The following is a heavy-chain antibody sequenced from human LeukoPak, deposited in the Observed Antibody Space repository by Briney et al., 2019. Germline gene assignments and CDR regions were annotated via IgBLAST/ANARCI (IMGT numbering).Heavy chain of an antibody. V-gene: IGHV3-30-3*01. J-gene: IGHJ4*02. CDR2: ISYDGSNK. Sequence: GGSLRLSCAASGFTFSSYARHWVRQAPGKGLEWVAVISYDGSNKYYADSVKGRFTISRDNSKNTLYLQMNSLRAEDTAVYYCARDRVWDYYDSSGYYHFDYWGQGTLVTVSS. CDR1: GFTFSSYA. CDR3: ARDRVWDYYDSSGYYHFDY. D-gene: IGHD3-22*01.